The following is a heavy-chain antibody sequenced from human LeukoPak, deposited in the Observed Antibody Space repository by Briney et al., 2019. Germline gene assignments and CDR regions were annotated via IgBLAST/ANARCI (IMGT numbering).Heavy chain of an antibody. V-gene: IGHV7-4-1*02. CDR3: ARDWRDRSHKADYGDFYYFDY. Sequence: ASVKVSCKASGYTFTSYAMNWVRQAPGQGLEWMGWINTNTGNPTYAQGFTGRFVFSLDTSVSTAYLQISSLKAEDTAVYYCARDWRDRSHKADYGDFYYFDYWGQGTLVTVSS. CDR2: INTNTGNP. J-gene: IGHJ4*02. CDR1: GYTFTSYA. D-gene: IGHD4-17*01.